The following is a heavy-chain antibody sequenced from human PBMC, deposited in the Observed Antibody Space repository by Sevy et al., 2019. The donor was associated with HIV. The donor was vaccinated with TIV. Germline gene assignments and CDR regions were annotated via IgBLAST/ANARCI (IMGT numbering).Heavy chain of an antibody. V-gene: IGHV3-48*02. Sequence: GGSLRLSCAASGFTFSSYSMNWVRQAPGKGLEWVSYISSSSSTIYYADSVKGRFTISRDNPKNSLYLQMNSLRDEDTALYYCAGTPGRYCSGCYDLANSVFDYWGQGTLVTVSS. D-gene: IGHD6-25*01. CDR3: AGTPGRYCSGCYDLANSVFDY. CDR1: GFTFSSYS. J-gene: IGHJ4*02. CDR2: ISSSSSTI.